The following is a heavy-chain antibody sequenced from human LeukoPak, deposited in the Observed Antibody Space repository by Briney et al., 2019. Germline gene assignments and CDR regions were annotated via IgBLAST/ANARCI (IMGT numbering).Heavy chain of an antibody. J-gene: IGHJ5*02. Sequence: GGSLRLSCAASGFTFDDYAMHWVRQAPGKGLEWVSGISWNSGSIGYADSVKGRFTISRDNAKNTLYLQMNSLRAEDTAVCYCARENIVVVVAAIHNWFDPWGQGTLVTVSS. D-gene: IGHD2-15*01. CDR3: ARENIVVVVAAIHNWFDP. CDR1: GFTFDDYA. CDR2: ISWNSGSI. V-gene: IGHV3-9*01.